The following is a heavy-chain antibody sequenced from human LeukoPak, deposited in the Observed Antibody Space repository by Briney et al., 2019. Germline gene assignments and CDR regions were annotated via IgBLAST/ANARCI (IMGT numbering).Heavy chain of an antibody. J-gene: IGHJ4*02. V-gene: IGHV3-49*04. CDR3: TRDSDYVWGSLLRFDY. D-gene: IGHD3-16*01. CDR2: IRGKGSGGTT. Sequence: GGSLRLSCTGSGFNFGDYAVSWVRQAPRKGLEWIGVIRGKGSGGTTEYAASVKGRFTLSRDNSKSIAYLQMNSLKTEDTALYYCTRDSDYVWGSLLRFDYWGQGTLVTVSS. CDR1: GFNFGDYA.